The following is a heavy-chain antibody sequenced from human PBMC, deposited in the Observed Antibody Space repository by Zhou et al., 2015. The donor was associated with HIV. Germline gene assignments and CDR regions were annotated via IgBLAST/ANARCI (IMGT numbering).Heavy chain of an antibody. V-gene: IGHV1-69*01. CDR2: FILMFGAA. D-gene: IGHD3-3*01. Sequence: QVQLVQSGTEVKKAGSSVKVSCKASGGTFSSYAISWVRQAPGQGLEWMGEFILMFGAAKYAPRFQGRVTITVDGPTSTAYMELSRLTSDDTAVYHCATNNIAFGVVEYNWFRPLGAREPVVIVSS. J-gene: IGHJ5*02. CDR3: ATNNIAFGVVEYNWFRP. CDR1: GGTFSSYA.